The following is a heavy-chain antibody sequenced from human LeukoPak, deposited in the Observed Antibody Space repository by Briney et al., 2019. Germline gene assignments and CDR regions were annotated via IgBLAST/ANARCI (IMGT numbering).Heavy chain of an antibody. J-gene: IGHJ3*02. CDR1: GFTFSTYW. V-gene: IGHV3-74*01. CDR2: INSDGSST. D-gene: IGHD3-16*01. CDR3: AIDRGAPGAFDI. Sequence: GGSLRLSCAVSGFTFSTYWMHWVRQAPGKGLVWVSRINSDGSSTTYADSVKGRFTISRDNAKNTLYLQMNSLRAEDTAVYYCAIDRGAPGAFDIWGQGTMVTVSS.